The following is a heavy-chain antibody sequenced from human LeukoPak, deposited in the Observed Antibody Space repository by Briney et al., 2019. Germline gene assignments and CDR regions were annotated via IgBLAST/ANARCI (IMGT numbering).Heavy chain of an antibody. CDR1: GGTFSSYA. Sequence: ASVKVSRKASGGTFSSYAISWVRQAPGQGLEWMGGIIPIFGTANYAQKFQGRVTITTDESTSTAYMELSSLRSEDTAVYYCARDRPGGGYMDVWGKGTTVTVSS. CDR3: ARDRPGGGYMDV. V-gene: IGHV1-69*05. D-gene: IGHD3-16*01. CDR2: IIPIFGTA. J-gene: IGHJ6*03.